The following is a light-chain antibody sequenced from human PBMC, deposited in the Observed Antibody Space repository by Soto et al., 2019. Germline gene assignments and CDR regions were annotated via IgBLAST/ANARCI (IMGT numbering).Light chain of an antibody. CDR2: GAS. V-gene: IGKV3-20*01. CDR3: QQYGSSPLT. Sequence: EIVLTQSPGTLSLSPGERATLPCRASQSVRSNELAWYQQKPGQAPRLLIYGASSRATAIPDRVSGSGSGTDFTLTISRLEPDDFAVYYCQQYGSSPLTFGGGTKVEFK. CDR1: QSVRSNE. J-gene: IGKJ4*01.